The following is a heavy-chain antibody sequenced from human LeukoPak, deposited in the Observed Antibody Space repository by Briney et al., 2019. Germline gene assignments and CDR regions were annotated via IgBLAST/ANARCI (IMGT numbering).Heavy chain of an antibody. J-gene: IGHJ1*01. CDR1: GFTFSSYA. CDR2: ISGSGGST. D-gene: IGHD3-3*01. V-gene: IGHV3-23*01. Sequence: GGSLRLSCAASGFTFSSYAMSWVRQAPGKGLEWVSAISGSGGSTYYADSVMGRFTISRDNSKNTLYLQMNSLRAEDTAVYYCAKDLSYDFWSGPEYFQHWGQGTLVTVS. CDR3: AKDLSYDFWSGPEYFQH.